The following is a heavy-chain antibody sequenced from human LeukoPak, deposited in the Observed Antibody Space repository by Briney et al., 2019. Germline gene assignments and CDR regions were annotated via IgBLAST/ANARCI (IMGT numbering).Heavy chain of an antibody. Sequence: GSSVTVSFTASGGTFSSYAISWVRQAPGQGLEWMGGIIPIFGTANYAQKFQGRVTITTDESTSTAYMELSSLRSEDTAVYYCARGYVDIVATQYYFDYWGQGTLVTVSS. J-gene: IGHJ4*02. CDR2: IIPIFGTA. CDR1: GGTFSSYA. CDR3: ARGYVDIVATQYYFDY. V-gene: IGHV1-69*05. D-gene: IGHD5-12*01.